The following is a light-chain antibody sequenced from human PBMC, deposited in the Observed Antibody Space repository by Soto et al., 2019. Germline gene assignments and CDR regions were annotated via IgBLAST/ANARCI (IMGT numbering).Light chain of an antibody. CDR1: QSISNF. J-gene: IGKJ4*01. Sequence: DIQMTQSPSSLSASLGDRVTITCRASQSISNFLNWVQHKPGNAPKVLISAASTLQSGVPPRFSGSESGTDFTLTISSLQPEASASYYCQQSYNSVHTFCGGTTVQIK. CDR2: AAS. CDR3: QQSYNSVHT. V-gene: IGKV1-39*01.